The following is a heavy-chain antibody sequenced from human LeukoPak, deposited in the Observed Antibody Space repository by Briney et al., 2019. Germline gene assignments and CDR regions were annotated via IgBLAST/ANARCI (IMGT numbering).Heavy chain of an antibody. Sequence: SETLSLTCTVSGGSITSYYWSWIRQPPGKGLEWIGYIYYSGSPYYNPSLKSRVTISVDTSKNQFSLKLSSVTAADTAVYYCARHLSLLSSTVTTRLDPRGQGTLVTVSS. CDR3: ARHLSLLSSTVTTRLDP. V-gene: IGHV4-59*08. CDR2: IYYSGSP. D-gene: IGHD4-17*01. CDR1: GGSITSYY. J-gene: IGHJ5*02.